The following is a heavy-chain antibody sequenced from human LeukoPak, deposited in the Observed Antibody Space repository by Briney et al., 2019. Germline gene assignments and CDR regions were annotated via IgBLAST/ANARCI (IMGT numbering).Heavy chain of an antibody. CDR3: ARRYGDYDQCWFDP. J-gene: IGHJ5*02. CDR1: GGSISSSSYY. V-gene: IGHV4-39*01. Sequence: PSETLSLTCTVSGGSISSSSYYWGWIRQPPGKELEWIGSIYYSGSTYYNPSLKSRVTISVDTSKNQFSLKLSSVTAADTAVYYCARRYGDYDQCWFDPWGQGTLVTVSS. CDR2: IYYSGST. D-gene: IGHD4-17*01.